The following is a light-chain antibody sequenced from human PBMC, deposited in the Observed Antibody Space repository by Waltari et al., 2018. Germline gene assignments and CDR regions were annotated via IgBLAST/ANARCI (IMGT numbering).Light chain of an antibody. V-gene: IGKV1-5*01. CDR3: QQYNSAPYN. CDR1: QSIGTW. J-gene: IGKJ2*01. CDR2: KSS. Sequence: DIQMTQSPSSLSASVGEKVTITCQASQSIGTWLAWYQQRPGKAPKPLIYKSSTLERGVPSRCIGSWSGTYFTLTISSLQPEDFVTYFCQQYNSAPYNFGQGTKVEIK.